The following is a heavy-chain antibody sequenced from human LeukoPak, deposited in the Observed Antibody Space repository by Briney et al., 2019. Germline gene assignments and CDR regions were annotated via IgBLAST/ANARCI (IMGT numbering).Heavy chain of an antibody. J-gene: IGHJ3*02. CDR2: IYYSGST. D-gene: IGHD1-26*01. CDR3: ARDGGTLVGAFDI. CDR1: GGSISSSSYY. Sequence: SETLSLTCTVSGGSISSSSYYWGWIRQPPGKGLEWIGSIYYSGSTYYNPSLKSRVTISVDTSKNQFSLKLSSVTAADTAVYYCARDGGTLVGAFDIWGQGTMVTVSS. V-gene: IGHV4-39*07.